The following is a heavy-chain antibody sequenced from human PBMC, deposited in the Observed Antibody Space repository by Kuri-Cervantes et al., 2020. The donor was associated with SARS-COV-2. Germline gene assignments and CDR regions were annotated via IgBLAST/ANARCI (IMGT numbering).Heavy chain of an antibody. CDR3: AAPRYYDILTGYQFDY. D-gene: IGHD3-9*01. CDR2: IRYDGSNK. V-gene: IGHV3-30*02. Sequence: GESLKISCAASRFIFGDYDMYWDRQVPGKGLEWVAFIRYDGSNKYYADSVKGRFTISRDNSKNTLYLQMNSLRAEDTAVYYCAAPRYYDILTGYQFDYWGQGTLVTVSS. CDR1: RFIFGDYD. J-gene: IGHJ4*02.